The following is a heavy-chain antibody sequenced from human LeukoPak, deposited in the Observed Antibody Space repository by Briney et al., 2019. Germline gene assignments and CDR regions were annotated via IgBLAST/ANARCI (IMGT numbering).Heavy chain of an antibody. CDR3: ATAPTVVTQGDY. J-gene: IGHJ4*02. D-gene: IGHD4-23*01. V-gene: IGHV1-24*01. Sequence: ASVKVSCTVSGYTLTELSMHWVRQAPGKGLEWMGGFDPEDGETIYAQKFQGRVTMTEDTSTDTAYMELSSLRSEDTAVYYCATAPTVVTQGDYWGQGTLVTVSS. CDR1: GYTLTELS. CDR2: FDPEDGET.